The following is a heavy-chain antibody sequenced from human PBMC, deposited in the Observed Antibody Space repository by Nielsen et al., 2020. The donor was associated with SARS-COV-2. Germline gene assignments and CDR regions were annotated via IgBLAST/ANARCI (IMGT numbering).Heavy chain of an antibody. CDR2: VSHRGSA. Sequence: SETLSLTCTVSGYSSFSGYSWGWIRPPPGKGLEWIGTVSHRGSAYYNSSLKSRVSISVDTPNNHFSLTLTSVTASDAAVYYCAGGPNPVTGTFYFDYWGQGILVTVSS. D-gene: IGHD2-21*02. CDR1: GYSSFSGYS. CDR3: AGGPNPVTGTFYFDY. V-gene: IGHV4-38-2*02. J-gene: IGHJ4*02.